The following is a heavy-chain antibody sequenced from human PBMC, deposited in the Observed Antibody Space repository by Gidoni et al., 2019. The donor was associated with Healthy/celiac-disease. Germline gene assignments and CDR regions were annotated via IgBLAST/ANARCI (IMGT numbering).Heavy chain of an antibody. D-gene: IGHD3-3*01. CDR1: GYSFTSYW. CDR3: ARRRHTIFGVVIWDV. V-gene: IGHV5-10-1*03. J-gene: IGHJ6*02. CDR2: IDPSDSYT. Sequence: EVQLVQSGAEVKQPGESLRISCKGSGYSFTSYWISWVRQMPGKGLEWMGRIDPSDSYTNYSPSFQGHVTISADKSISTAYLQWSSLKASDTAMYYCARRRHTIFGVVIWDVWGQGTTVTVSS.